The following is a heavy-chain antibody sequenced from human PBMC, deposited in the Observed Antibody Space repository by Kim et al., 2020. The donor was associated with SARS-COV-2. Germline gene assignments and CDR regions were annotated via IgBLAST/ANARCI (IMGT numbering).Heavy chain of an antibody. D-gene: IGHD3-9*01. J-gene: IGHJ6*02. CDR1: GFTFSSYW. V-gene: IGHV3-74*01. CDR2: INSDGSST. CDR3: ARARTRVFWQQTNYYYYGMDV. Sequence: GGSLRLSCAASGFTFSSYWMHWVRQAPGKGLVWVSRINSDGSSTSYADSVKGRFTISRDNAKNTLYLQMNSLRAEDTAVYYCARARTRVFWQQTNYYYYGMDVWGQGTTVTVSS.